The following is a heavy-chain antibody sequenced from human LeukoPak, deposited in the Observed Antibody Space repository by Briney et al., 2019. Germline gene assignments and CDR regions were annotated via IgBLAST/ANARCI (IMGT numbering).Heavy chain of an antibody. D-gene: IGHD6-13*01. CDR3: ARDKVIAAAGTAPPPYYYMDV. V-gene: IGHV1-46*01. Sequence: GASVKVSCKASGYTFTGYYMHWVRQAPGQGLEWMGIINPSGGSTSYAQKFQGRVTMTRDTSTSTVYMELSSLRSEDTAVYYCARDKVIAAAGTAPPPYYYMDVWGKGTTVTVSS. CDR1: GYTFTGYY. CDR2: INPSGGST. J-gene: IGHJ6*03.